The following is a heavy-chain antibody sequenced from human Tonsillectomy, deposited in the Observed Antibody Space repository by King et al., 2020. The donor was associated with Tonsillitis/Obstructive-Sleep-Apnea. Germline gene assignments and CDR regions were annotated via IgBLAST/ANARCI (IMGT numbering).Heavy chain of an antibody. CDR3: AHGTPDSYGFDY. J-gene: IGHJ4*02. Sequence: IALKESGPTLVKPTQTLTLTCTFSGFSLSTSGVGVGWIRQPPGEALEWLALIYWDGDKRYSPSLKSRLTITKDTSKNKVVLTMTNMDPVDTATYYCAHGTPDSYGFDYWGQGTLVTVSS. V-gene: IGHV2-5*02. CDR1: GFSLSTSGVG. D-gene: IGHD5-18*01. CDR2: IYWDGDK.